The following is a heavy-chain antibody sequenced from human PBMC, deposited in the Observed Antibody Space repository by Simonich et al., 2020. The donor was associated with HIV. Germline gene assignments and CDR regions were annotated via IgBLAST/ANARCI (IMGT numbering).Heavy chain of an antibody. J-gene: IGHJ2*01. D-gene: IGHD1-26*01. CDR3: ARAGRGSGSSFYWYFDL. Sequence: QVQLQQWGAGLLKPSETLSLTCAVYCGSFSGYYWNWIRQPPGKGLEWIGEINHSGSTNYNPTLKSRVTISVDTSKNQFSLKRSSVTAADTAVYYCARAGRGSGSSFYWYFDLWGRGTLVTVSS. V-gene: IGHV4-34*01. CDR1: CGSFSGYY. CDR2: INHSGST.